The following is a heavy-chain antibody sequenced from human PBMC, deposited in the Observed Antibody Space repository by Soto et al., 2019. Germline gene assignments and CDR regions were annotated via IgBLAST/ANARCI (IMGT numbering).Heavy chain of an antibody. J-gene: IGHJ6*02. V-gene: IGHV3-30-3*01. Sequence: QVQLVESGGGVVQPGGTLRLSCAASGFNFGSYAMHWVRQTPGKGLEWVAVISFDGSNNFYADSVKGRFTISRDNSKNTLFLQMNSLRPEDTAVYYCVRDMGYSYGTGYGLDVWGQGTTVTVYS. CDR3: VRDMGYSYGTGYGLDV. CDR2: ISFDGSNN. CDR1: GFNFGSYA. D-gene: IGHD5-18*01.